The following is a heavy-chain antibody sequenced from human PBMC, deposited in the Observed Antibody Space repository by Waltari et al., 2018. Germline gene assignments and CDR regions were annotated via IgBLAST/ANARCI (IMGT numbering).Heavy chain of an antibody. D-gene: IGHD3-3*01. V-gene: IGHV4-61*02. CDR3: ARAGSRITIFGVDFYYYGMDV. CDR2: IYTSGST. J-gene: IGHJ6*02. Sequence: QVQLQESGPGLVKPSQTLSLTCTVSGGSISSGSYYWSWIRQPAGKGLEWSGRIYTSGSTNYNPSLKSRVTISVDTSKNQFSLKLSSVTAADTAVYYCARAGSRITIFGVDFYYYGMDVWGQGTTVTVSS. CDR1: GGSISSGSYY.